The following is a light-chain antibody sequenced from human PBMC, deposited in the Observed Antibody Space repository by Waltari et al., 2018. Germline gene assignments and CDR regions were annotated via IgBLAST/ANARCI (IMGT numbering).Light chain of an antibody. V-gene: IGLV1-44*01. J-gene: IGLJ3*02. CDR3: ATWDDKLNGVL. Sequence: QSALTQRPSLSGTPGQGVTISCSGASSNIGVNDVNWYQQFPGTAPNPPIFSDYRRPSGVPERFSGSKSGISASLAISGLQSEDEADYYCATWDDKLNGVLFGGGTKLTVL. CDR1: SSNIGVND. CDR2: SDY.